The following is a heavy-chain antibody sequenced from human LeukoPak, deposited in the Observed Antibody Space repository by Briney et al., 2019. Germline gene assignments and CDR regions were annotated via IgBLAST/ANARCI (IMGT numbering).Heavy chain of an antibody. CDR3: ARDWSDIVVVPAALPHGGWFDP. V-gene: IGHV1-69*04. Sequence: SVKVSSKASGGTFSSCAISWVRQAPGQGLEWMGRIIPILGIANYAQKFQGRVTITADKSTSTAYMELSSLRSEDTAVYYCARDWSDIVVVPAALPHGGWFDPWGQGTLVSVSS. D-gene: IGHD2-2*01. CDR2: IIPILGIA. J-gene: IGHJ5*02. CDR1: GGTFSSCA.